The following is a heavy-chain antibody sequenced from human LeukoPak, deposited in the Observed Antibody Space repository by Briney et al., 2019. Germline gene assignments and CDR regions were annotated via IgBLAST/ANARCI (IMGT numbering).Heavy chain of an antibody. Sequence: SETLSLTCTVSGDSVSNSRYYWGWIRQPPGKGLEWIASIYYSGSTYYSPSLKSRLTISVDTSKNHFSLKLSSVIAADTAIYYCGRHRGLWVGELWGQGTLVTVSS. V-gene: IGHV4-39*01. D-gene: IGHD3-10*01. J-gene: IGHJ4*02. CDR1: GDSVSNSRYY. CDR2: IYYSGST. CDR3: GRHRGLWVGEL.